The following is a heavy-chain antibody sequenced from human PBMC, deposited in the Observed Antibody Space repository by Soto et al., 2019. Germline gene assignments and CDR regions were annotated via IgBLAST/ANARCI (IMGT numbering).Heavy chain of an antibody. D-gene: IGHD4-4*01. Sequence: ETLSLTCTVSGGSISSSSYYWGWIRQPPGKGLEWIGSIYYSGSTYYNPSLKSRVTISVDTSKNQFSLKLSSVTAADTAVYYCARHVAARDYSNYYYYYYMDVWGKGTTVTVSS. V-gene: IGHV4-39*01. CDR2: IYYSGST. J-gene: IGHJ6*03. CDR1: GGSISSSSYY. CDR3: ARHVAARDYSNYYYYYYMDV.